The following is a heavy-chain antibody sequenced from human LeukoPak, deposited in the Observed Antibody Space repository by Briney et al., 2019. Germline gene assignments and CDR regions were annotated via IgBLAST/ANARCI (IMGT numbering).Heavy chain of an antibody. CDR3: ARGDPYYHGSGSYSPYYFDY. V-gene: IGHV4-34*01. J-gene: IGHJ4*02. CDR2: INHSGST. CDR1: GGSLSGYY. D-gene: IGHD3-10*01. Sequence: SETLSLTCAVYGGSLSGYYWSLIRQPPGKGLEWIGEINHSGSTNYNPSLKSRVTISIDTSKNQFSLKLSSVTAADMAVYYCARGDPYYHGSGSYSPYYFDYWGQGTLVTVSS.